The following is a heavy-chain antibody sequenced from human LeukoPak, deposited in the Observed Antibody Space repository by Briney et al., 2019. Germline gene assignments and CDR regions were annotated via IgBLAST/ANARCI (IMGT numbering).Heavy chain of an antibody. V-gene: IGHV1-2*02. CDR1: GYTFTGYY. Sequence: GASVKVSCKASGYTFTGYYIHWVRQAPGQGLEWMGWINPNSGGTNYAQKFQGRVTMTRDTSISTAYMELSRLRSDDTAVYYCARTPTYYYDSSGYYYDYWGQGTLVTVSS. J-gene: IGHJ4*02. D-gene: IGHD3-22*01. CDR3: ARTPTYYYDSSGYYYDY. CDR2: INPNSGGT.